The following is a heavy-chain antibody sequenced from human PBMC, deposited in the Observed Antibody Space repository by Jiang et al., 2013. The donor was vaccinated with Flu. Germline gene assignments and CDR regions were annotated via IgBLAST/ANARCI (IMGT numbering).Heavy chain of an antibody. CDR2: ISGYNGNA. Sequence: SGAEVKKPGASVKVSCKSSGYTFLSYGITWVRQAPGQGLEWVGWISGYNGNANYAQNLQGRVTMTTDTTTSTAYMELRSLRSDDTAMYYCARERHHYDSSGYFVSGLPPSGDYWGQGTLVTVSS. V-gene: IGHV1-18*04. CDR3: ARERHHYDSSGYFVSGLPPSGDY. J-gene: IGHJ4*02. CDR1: GYTFLSYG. D-gene: IGHD3-22*01.